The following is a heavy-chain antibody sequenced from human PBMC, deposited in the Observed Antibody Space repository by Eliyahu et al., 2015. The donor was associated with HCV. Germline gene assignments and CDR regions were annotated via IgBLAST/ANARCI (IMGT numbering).Heavy chain of an antibody. J-gene: IGHJ4*02. Sequence: QVQLVESGGGVVQPGRSLXLSCGASGFIFSNSAMHWVRQAPGKGLDWVSVISYDGGNQYYADSVKGRFTISRDNSKGTLYLQMTNLRVEDTAVYYCASASGSYYSFDNWGQGTRVTVTS. V-gene: IGHV3-30-3*01. D-gene: IGHD1-26*01. CDR1: GFIFSNSA. CDR3: ASASGSYYSFDN. CDR2: ISYDGGNQ.